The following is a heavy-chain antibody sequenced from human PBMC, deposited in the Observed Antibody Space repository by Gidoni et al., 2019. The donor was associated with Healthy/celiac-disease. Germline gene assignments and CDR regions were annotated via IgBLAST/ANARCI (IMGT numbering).Heavy chain of an antibody. CDR2: IIPLFGAA. CDR3: AITPMIVVASGYYFDY. D-gene: IGHD3-22*01. V-gene: IGHV1-69*01. Sequence: QVQLVQSGAEVKKPGSSVKVSCKASGGTFSSYAISWVRQAPGQGLEWMGGIIPLFGAANYAQKFQGRVTITADESTSTAYMELSSLRSEDTAVYYCAITPMIVVASGYYFDYWGQGTLVTVSS. CDR1: GGTFSSYA. J-gene: IGHJ4*02.